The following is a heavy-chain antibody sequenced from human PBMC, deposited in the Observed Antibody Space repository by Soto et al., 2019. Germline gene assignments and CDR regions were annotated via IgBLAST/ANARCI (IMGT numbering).Heavy chain of an antibody. Sequence: EVQLLESGGLLVQPGRSLRLSCAGSGFTLSYYGMSWVRQAPGKGLEWVSAISVSGNRTYYADSVKGRFTISKDIFKNTLYLQMHSLRVEDTAIYYCAKQGDSGRFGAFDDWGQGTLVTVSS. CDR1: GFTLSYYG. D-gene: IGHD3-10*01. CDR3: AKQGDSGRFGAFDD. J-gene: IGHJ4*02. CDR2: ISVSGNRT. V-gene: IGHV3-23*01.